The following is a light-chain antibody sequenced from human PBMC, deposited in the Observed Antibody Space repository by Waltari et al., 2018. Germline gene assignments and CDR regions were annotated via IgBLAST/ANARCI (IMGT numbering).Light chain of an antibody. Sequence: DIQMTQSPSSLSASVGDRVTITCRASQTITTYLNWYLQKPGKAPELLIYGASTLQSGAPSRFSGSGSGTDFTLTISSLQPEDFATYYCQQSFNTPFAFGPGTKLDFK. V-gene: IGKV1-39*01. J-gene: IGKJ3*01. CDR3: QQSFNTPFA. CDR2: GAS. CDR1: QTITTY.